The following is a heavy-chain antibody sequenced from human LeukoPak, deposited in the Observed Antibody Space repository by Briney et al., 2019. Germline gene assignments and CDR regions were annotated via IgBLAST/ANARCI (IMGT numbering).Heavy chain of an antibody. Sequence: ASVKVSCKASGFTFTNFFMHWVRQAPGRGPEWMGLIIPSSSRTINAQKLQGRITITRDTSTNTLYMELSSLRSDDTAVYYCAREAGELSNPEKMFDFWGQGTLVTVSS. J-gene: IGHJ4*02. CDR1: GFTFTNFF. V-gene: IGHV1-46*01. CDR3: AREAGELSNPEKMFDF. CDR2: IIPSSSRT. D-gene: IGHD1-7*01.